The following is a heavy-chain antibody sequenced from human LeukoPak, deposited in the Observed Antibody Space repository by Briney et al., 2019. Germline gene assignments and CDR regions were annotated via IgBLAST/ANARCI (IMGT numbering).Heavy chain of an antibody. CDR3: ARLRPSHDYGDYRERDAFDI. D-gene: IGHD4-17*01. V-gene: IGHV1-2*02. CDR1: GYTFTGYY. Sequence: GASVTVSCKASGYTFTGYYMHWVRQAPGQGLEWMGWINPNSGGTNYAQKFQGRVTMTRDTSISTAYMELSRLRSDDTAVYYCARLRPSHDYGDYRERDAFDIWGQGTMVTVSS. CDR2: INPNSGGT. J-gene: IGHJ3*02.